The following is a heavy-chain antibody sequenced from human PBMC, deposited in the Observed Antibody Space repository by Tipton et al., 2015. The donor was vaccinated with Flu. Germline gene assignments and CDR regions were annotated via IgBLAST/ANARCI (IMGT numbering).Heavy chain of an antibody. V-gene: IGHV4-59*01. D-gene: IGHD4-11*01. J-gene: IGHJ4*02. CDR3: ARMTTALNFDY. CDR1: GGSISSYY. Sequence: TLSLTCTVSGGSISSYYWSWIRQPPGKGLEWIGYIYYSGGTNYNPSLKSRVTISVDTSKNQFSLKLSSVTAADTAVYYCARMTTALNFDYWGQGTLVTVSS. CDR2: IYYSGGT.